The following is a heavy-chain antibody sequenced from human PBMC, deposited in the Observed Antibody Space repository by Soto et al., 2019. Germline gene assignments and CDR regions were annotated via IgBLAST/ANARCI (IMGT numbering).Heavy chain of an antibody. CDR2: IYCSGST. Sequence: LSLTCTVSGGSISSYYWSWIRQPPGKGLEWIGYIYCSGSTNYNPSLKSRVTISVDTSKNQFSLKLSSVTAADTAVYYCARQVSSPDYYYYYHMDVWGKGTTVTVSS. V-gene: IGHV4-59*08. D-gene: IGHD6-13*01. J-gene: IGHJ6*03. CDR3: ARQVSSPDYYYYYHMDV. CDR1: GGSISSYY.